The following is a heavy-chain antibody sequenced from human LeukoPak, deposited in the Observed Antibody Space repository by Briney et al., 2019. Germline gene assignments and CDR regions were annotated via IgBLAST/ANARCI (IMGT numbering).Heavy chain of an antibody. CDR2: TYYRSKWYN. D-gene: IGHD6-19*01. J-gene: IGHJ4*02. V-gene: IGHV6-1*01. Sequence: SRTLSLTCAISGDSVSSNSAAWNWLRQSPSRGLEWLGRTYYRSKWYNDYAVSVKSRITINPDTSKNQFSLQLNSMTPEDTAVYYCARNLAVAADPFDYWGQGTLVTVSS. CDR3: ARNLAVAADPFDY. CDR1: GDSVSSNSAA.